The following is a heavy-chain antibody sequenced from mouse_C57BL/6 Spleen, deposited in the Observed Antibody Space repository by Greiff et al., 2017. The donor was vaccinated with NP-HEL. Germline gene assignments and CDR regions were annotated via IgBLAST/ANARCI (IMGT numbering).Heavy chain of an antibody. CDR3: ARGGNYSFYAMDY. CDR2: INPRNGGT. Sequence: QVQLQQPGTELVKPGASVKLSCKASGYTFTSYWMHWVKQRPGQGLEWSGNINPRNGGTNYNEKFKSKATLTVDKSSSAAYMQLSSLTSEDSAVYYCARGGNYSFYAMDYWGQGTSVTVSS. V-gene: IGHV1-53*01. J-gene: IGHJ4*01. D-gene: IGHD2-1*01. CDR1: GYTFTSYW.